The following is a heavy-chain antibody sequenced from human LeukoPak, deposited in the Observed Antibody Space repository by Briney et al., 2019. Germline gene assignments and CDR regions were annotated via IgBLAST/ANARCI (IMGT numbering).Heavy chain of an antibody. J-gene: IGHJ5*02. D-gene: IGHD6-13*01. Sequence: SQTLSLTCAISGDSVSSNSAAWNWIKQSPSRGLEWLGRTYYRSKWYNDYAVSVKSRITINPDTSKNQFSLQLNSVTPEDTAVYYCARTGYSSTWFPWGFDPWGQGTLVTVSS. CDR1: GDSVSSNSAA. V-gene: IGHV6-1*01. CDR2: TYYRSKWYN. CDR3: ARTGYSSTWFPWGFDP.